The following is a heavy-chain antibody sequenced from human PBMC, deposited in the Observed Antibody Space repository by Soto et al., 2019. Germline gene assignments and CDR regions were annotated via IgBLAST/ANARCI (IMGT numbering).Heavy chain of an antibody. CDR3: ARAYNWGPGGGMDV. J-gene: IGHJ6*02. CDR2: INHSGST. D-gene: IGHD7-27*01. V-gene: IGHV4-34*01. Sequence: QVQLQQWGAGLLKPSETLSLTCAVYGGSFSGYYWSWIRQPPGKGLEWIGEINHSGSTNYNPSLKSRVTISVDTSKNQFSLKLSSVTAADTAVYYCARAYNWGPGGGMDVWGQGTTVTVSS. CDR1: GGSFSGYY.